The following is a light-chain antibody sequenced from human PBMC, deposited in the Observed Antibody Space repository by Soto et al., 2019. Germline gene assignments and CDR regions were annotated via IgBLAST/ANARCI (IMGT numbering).Light chain of an antibody. J-gene: IGLJ3*02. V-gene: IGLV1-47*01. CDR3: AAWDDSLSAWV. CDR1: SYNVGKNL. Sequence: QAVVTQPPSASGTPGQRVTISCSGGSYNVGKNLVYWYQQRPGTAPKLIIFKSNQRPSGVPDRFSGSNSGSSASLAISGLRSEDEADYFCAAWDDSLSAWVFGGGTKVTVL. CDR2: KSN.